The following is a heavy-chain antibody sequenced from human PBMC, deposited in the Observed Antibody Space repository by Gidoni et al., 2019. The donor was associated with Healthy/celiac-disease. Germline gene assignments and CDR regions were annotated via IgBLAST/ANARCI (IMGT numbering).Heavy chain of an antibody. CDR3: ARRITIFGVVISHNWFDP. V-gene: IGHV4-4*02. D-gene: IGHD3-3*01. Sequence: QVQLQESGPGLVKPSGTLSLTCAVSGGSISSSNWWSWVRQPPGKGLEWIGERYHSGSTNYNPSLKSRVTISVDKSKNQFSLKLSSVTAADTAVYYCARRITIFGVVISHNWFDPWGQGTLVTVSS. J-gene: IGHJ5*02. CDR1: GGSISSSNW. CDR2: RYHSGST.